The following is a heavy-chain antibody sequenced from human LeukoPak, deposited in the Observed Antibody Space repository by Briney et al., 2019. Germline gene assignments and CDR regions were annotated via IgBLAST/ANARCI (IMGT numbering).Heavy chain of an antibody. J-gene: IGHJ4*02. CDR1: GGSISSSSYY. V-gene: IGHV4-39*01. Sequence: SETLSLTCTVSGGSISSSSYYWGWIRQPPGKGLEWIGSIYYSGSTYYNPSLKSRVTISVDTSKNQFSLKLGSVTAADTAVYYCARHPLLWDYGSGSYYPDYWGQGTLVTVSS. CDR2: IYYSGST. CDR3: ARHPLLWDYGSGSYYPDY. D-gene: IGHD3-10*01.